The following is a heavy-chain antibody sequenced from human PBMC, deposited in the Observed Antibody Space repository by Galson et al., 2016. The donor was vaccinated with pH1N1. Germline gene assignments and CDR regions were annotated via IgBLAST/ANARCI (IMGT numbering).Heavy chain of an antibody. CDR2: VNPGGSLI. CDR3: ARQNDYGDYRGDAFDI. D-gene: IGHD4-17*01. J-gene: IGHJ3*02. V-gene: IGHV5-51*01. CDR1: GYSFTSQW. Sequence: QSGAEVKKPGESLKISCKASGYSFTSQWIAWVRQVPGKGLEWVGVVNPGGSLIRYKPSFQGQVTISADKSINIVYLEWSSLKASDTATYYCARQNDYGDYRGDAFDIWGQGTLVTVSS.